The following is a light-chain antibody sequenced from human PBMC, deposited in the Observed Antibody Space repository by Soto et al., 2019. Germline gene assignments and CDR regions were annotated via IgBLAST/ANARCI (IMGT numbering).Light chain of an antibody. Sequence: QSALTQPPSVSGSPGQSVTITCTGTSSDVGTYNRVSWYQQPPGTAPKLIIYEVNNRPSGVPDRFSGSKSGITASLTISGLQAEDEADYHCSLYTTSSSRVVFGGGTQLTVL. CDR3: SLYTTSSSRVV. V-gene: IGLV2-18*01. CDR1: SSDVGTYNR. J-gene: IGLJ2*01. CDR2: EVN.